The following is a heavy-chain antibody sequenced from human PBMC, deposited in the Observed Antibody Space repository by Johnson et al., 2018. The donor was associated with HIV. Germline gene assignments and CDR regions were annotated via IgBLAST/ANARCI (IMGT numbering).Heavy chain of an antibody. V-gene: IGHV3-30*18. J-gene: IGHJ3*02. Sequence: QVQLVESGGGVVQPGRSLRVSCAASGFTFSSYGMHWVRQAPGKGLEWVAVTSNDGRNKYYADSVKGRFTIYRDNFKNTLYLQMNGLSPEDTAVYYCAKEDPWRRAFDIWGQGTMVTVSS. CDR1: GFTFSSYG. D-gene: IGHD1-1*01. CDR3: AKEDPWRRAFDI. CDR2: TSNDGRNK.